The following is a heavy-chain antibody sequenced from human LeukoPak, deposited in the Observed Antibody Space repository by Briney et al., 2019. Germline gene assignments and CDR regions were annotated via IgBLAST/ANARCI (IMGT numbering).Heavy chain of an antibody. J-gene: IGHJ4*02. CDR1: GYTFTGYY. V-gene: IGHV1-2*02. CDR2: INPNNGGT. D-gene: IGHD5-18*01. Sequence: ASVKVSCKASGYTFTGYYMHWVRQAPGQGLEWMGWINPNNGGTNYAQKFQGRVTMTRDTSVSTAYMELNRLRSDDTAVYYCARDPYSNYFDYWGQGTLVTVSS. CDR3: ARDPYSNYFDY.